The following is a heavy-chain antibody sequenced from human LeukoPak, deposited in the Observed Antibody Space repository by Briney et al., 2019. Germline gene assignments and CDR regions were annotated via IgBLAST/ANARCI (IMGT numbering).Heavy chain of an antibody. J-gene: IGHJ3*01. D-gene: IGHD3-10*01. CDR3: ARRHASGNNAFDS. Sequence: GGSLRLSCAASGFTVNSNYMSWVRQAPGKGLEWVSVVYSGDRTYYADSVKGRFTISRDDSTNTLYLLMNSLRAEDTAVYYCARRHASGNNAFDSWGQGTLVTVAS. V-gene: IGHV3-66*04. CDR1: GFTVNSNY. CDR2: VYSGDRT.